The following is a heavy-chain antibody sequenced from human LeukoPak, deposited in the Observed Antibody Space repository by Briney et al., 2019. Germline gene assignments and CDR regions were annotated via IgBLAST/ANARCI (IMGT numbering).Heavy chain of an antibody. CDR1: GFTFRSYG. J-gene: IGHJ4*02. V-gene: IGHV3-33*01. Sequence: PGGSLRLSCAASGFTFRSYGMHWVRQAPGKGLEWVAAIWYDGSIQYYADSVKGRFTISRDNSKNTLYLQMDSLRAEDTAVYYCARAGYCSVGSCYGSDYWGQGTLVSVSS. CDR2: IWYDGSIQ. D-gene: IGHD2-15*01. CDR3: ARAGYCSVGSCYGSDY.